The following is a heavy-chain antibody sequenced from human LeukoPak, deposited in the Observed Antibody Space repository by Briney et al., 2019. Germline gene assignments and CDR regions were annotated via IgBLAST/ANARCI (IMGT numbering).Heavy chain of an antibody. J-gene: IGHJ4*02. CDR2: IYPGDSDT. CDR3: ARSLTHYYDSSGYPGLFDY. V-gene: IGHV5-51*01. Sequence: GESLKISCKGSGYSFTRYWFGWVRQMPGKGLEWMGIIYPGDSDTRYSPSFQGQVTISADKSISTAYLQWSSLKASDTAMYYCARSLTHYYDSSGYPGLFDYWGQGTLVTVSS. D-gene: IGHD3-22*01. CDR1: GYSFTRYW.